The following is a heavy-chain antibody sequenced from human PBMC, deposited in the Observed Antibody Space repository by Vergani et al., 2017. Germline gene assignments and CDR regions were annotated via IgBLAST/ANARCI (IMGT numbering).Heavy chain of an antibody. J-gene: IGHJ6*03. CDR1: GFTFSSYA. D-gene: IGHD2-2*01. Sequence: QVQLVESGGGVVQPGRSLRLSCAASGFTFSSYAMHWVRQAPGKGLEWVAVISYDGSNKYYADSVKGRFTISRDNSKNTLYLQMNSLRAEDTAVYYCARVRAHNRYCSSTSCYFRYYYMDVWGKGTTVTVSS. CDR3: ARVRAHNRYCSSTSCYFRYYYMDV. V-gene: IGHV3-30-3*01. CDR2: ISYDGSNK.